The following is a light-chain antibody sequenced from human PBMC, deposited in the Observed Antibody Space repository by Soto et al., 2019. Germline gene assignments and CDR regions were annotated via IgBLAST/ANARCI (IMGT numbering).Light chain of an antibody. CDR2: GAA. CDR1: ENVYINS. V-gene: IGKV3-20*01. Sequence: EIVLTQSPGTLSLSPGEGATLSCRASENVYINSLAWYQQKPGQPPRLLIYGAATRASAVPARFVGSGSGGDFTLTITGLEPEDFAVYYCQQYGTSPLTFGPGTRVD. CDR3: QQYGTSPLT. J-gene: IGKJ3*01.